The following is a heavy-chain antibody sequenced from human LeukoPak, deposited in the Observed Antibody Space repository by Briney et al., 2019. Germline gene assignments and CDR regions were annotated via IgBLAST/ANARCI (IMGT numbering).Heavy chain of an antibody. J-gene: IGHJ4*02. Sequence: GASVKVSYKASGGTFSSYAISWVRQAPGQGLEWMGGIIPIFGTANYAQKFQGRVTITTDESTSTAYMELSSLRSEDTAVYYCATQPSGEGYFDYWGQGTLVTVSS. CDR3: ATQPSGEGYFDY. CDR1: GGTFSSYA. CDR2: IIPIFGTA. D-gene: IGHD3-10*01. V-gene: IGHV1-69*05.